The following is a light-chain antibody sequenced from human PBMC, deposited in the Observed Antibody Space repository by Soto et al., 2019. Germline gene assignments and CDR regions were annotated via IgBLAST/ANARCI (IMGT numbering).Light chain of an antibody. CDR2: ATS. CDR3: QQYNNWPLT. CDR1: HRVSSY. J-gene: IGKJ4*01. V-gene: IGKV3-15*01. Sequence: EIVMTQSPATLSVSPGERATLSCRASHRVSSYLSWYQQKPGPAPRLLIYATSTRATSIPARFSGSGSGTEFTLTISSLQSEDFAVYYCQQYNNWPLTFGGGTKVDI.